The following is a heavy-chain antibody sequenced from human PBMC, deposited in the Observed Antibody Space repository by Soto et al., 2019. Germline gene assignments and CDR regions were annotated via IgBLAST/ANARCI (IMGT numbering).Heavy chain of an antibody. CDR3: TRDGRRQWLATGGMDV. J-gene: IGHJ6*02. CDR2: ISNDGSNK. V-gene: IGHV3-30-3*01. Sequence: QVQLVESGGGVVQPGRSLRLSCAASRFTFSTYGMHWVRQAPGKGLEWVAVISNDGSNKYYADSVKGRFSIYRDNSQNTLYLQMNSLTTEETAVYYCTRDGRRQWLATGGMDVWGQGTTVTVSS. CDR1: RFTFSTYG. D-gene: IGHD6-19*01.